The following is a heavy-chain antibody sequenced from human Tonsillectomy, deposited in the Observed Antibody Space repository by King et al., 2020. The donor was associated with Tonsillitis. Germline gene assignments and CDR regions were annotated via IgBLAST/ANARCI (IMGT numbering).Heavy chain of an antibody. CDR3: AKDAYKWNYFDY. CDR1: GFTFDDYA. V-gene: IGHV3-43*02. CDR2: ISCDGDST. J-gene: IGHJ4*02. D-gene: IGHD1-20*01. Sequence: QLVQSGGGVVQPGGSLRLSCAASGFTFDDYAMHWVRQSPGKGLEWFSLISCDGDSTFSSDSVKGRFTIARDNSKNSLYLQMNGLRTEDTALYYCAKDAYKWNYFDYWGQGTLVTVSS.